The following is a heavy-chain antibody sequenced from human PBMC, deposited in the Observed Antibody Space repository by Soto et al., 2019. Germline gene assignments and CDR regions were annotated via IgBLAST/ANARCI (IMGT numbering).Heavy chain of an antibody. V-gene: IGHV1-2*04. CDR3: AREKYCSGGSCYSVPLYYYYGMDV. D-gene: IGHD2-15*01. CDR2: INPNSGGT. Sequence: GASVKVSCKASGYTFTGYYMHWVRQAPGQGLEWMGWINPNSGGTNYAQKFQGWVTMTRDTSISTAYMELSRLRSDDTAVYYCAREKYCSGGSCYSVPLYYYYGMDVWGQGTTVTVSS. J-gene: IGHJ6*02. CDR1: GYTFTGYY.